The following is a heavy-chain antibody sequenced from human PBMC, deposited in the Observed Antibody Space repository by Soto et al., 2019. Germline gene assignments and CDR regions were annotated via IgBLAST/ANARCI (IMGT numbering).Heavy chain of an antibody. CDR3: ARSTIFCGIDF. D-gene: IGHD3-3*01. CDR1: GYSFTSYW. J-gene: IGHJ6*02. V-gene: IGHV5-10-1*01. CDR2: IDPSDYYT. Sequence: GESLKIYCKGSGYSFTSYWISWVRQMPGKSLEWMGRIDPSDYYTNYRPSFQDHVTISADKSISTAYLPWSSLKAAYSAMYYCARSTIFCGIDFWGQGTTVTVSS.